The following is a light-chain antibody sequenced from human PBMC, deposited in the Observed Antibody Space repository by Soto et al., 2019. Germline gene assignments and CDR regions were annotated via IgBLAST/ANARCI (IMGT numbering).Light chain of an antibody. CDR1: SSDVGSYNL. CDR2: EVS. CDR3: SSYAGSSATFVL. J-gene: IGLJ2*01. Sequence: QSVLTQPASVSGSPGQSITISCTGTSSDVGSYNLVSWYQQHPGKAPKLMIYEVSKRPSGVSNRFSGSKSGNTASLTISGPQAEDEADYYCSSYAGSSATFVLFGGGTKLPVL. V-gene: IGLV2-23*02.